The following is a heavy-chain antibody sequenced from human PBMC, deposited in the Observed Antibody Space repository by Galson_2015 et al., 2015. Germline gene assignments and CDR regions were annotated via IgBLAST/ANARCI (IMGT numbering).Heavy chain of an antibody. V-gene: IGHV3-33*01. CDR3: ARARLKNSKIAAAGAFDY. D-gene: IGHD6-13*01. Sequence: SLRLSCAASGFTFSSYGMHWVCQAPGKGLEWVAVIWYDGSNKYYADSVKGRFTISRDNSKNTLYLQMNSLRAEDTAVYYCARARLKNSKIAAAGAFDYWGQGTLVTVSS. CDR1: GFTFSSYG. CDR2: IWYDGSNK. J-gene: IGHJ4*02.